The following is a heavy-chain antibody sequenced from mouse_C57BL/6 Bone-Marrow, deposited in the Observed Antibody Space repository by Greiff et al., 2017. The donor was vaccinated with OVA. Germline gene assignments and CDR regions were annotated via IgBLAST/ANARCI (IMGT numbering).Heavy chain of an antibody. V-gene: IGHV1-59*01. CDR3: ARPLLTVFDY. J-gene: IGHJ2*01. CDR1: GYTFTSYW. Sequence: QVQLQQPGAELVRPGTSVKLSCKASGYTFTSYWMHWVKQRPGQGLEWIGVIDPSDSYTNYNQKFKGKATLTVDTSSSTAYMQLSSLTSEDSAVSYCARPLLTVFDYWGQGTTLTVSS. CDR2: IDPSDSYT. D-gene: IGHD4-1*01.